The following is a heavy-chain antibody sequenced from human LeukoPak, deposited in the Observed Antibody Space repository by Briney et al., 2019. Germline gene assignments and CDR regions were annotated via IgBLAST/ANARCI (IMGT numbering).Heavy chain of an antibody. V-gene: IGHV4-4*07. CDR2: FYPSGST. CDR1: GGSISSYY. CDR3: ARVDYYDSSGYPPPAYFDY. D-gene: IGHD3-22*01. Sequence: SETLSLTCTVSGGSISSYYWSWIRQPAGKGLEWIGRFYPSGSTNYNPSLKSRVTMSVDTSKNQFSLKLSSVTAADTAVYYCARVDYYDSSGYPPPAYFDYWGQGTLVTVSS. J-gene: IGHJ4*02.